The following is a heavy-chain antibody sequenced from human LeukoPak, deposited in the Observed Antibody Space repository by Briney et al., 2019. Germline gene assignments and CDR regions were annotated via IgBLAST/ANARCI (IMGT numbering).Heavy chain of an antibody. D-gene: IGHD6-13*01. CDR3: ARGSSSANWFDP. J-gene: IGHJ5*02. Sequence: ASVKVSCKASGYTFTSYYMHWVRQAPGQGLEWMGWINPNSGGTNYAQKFQGRVTMTRDTSISTAYMELSRLRSDDTVVYYCARGSSSANWFDPWGQETLVTVSS. CDR1: GYTFTSYY. V-gene: IGHV1-2*02. CDR2: INPNSGGT.